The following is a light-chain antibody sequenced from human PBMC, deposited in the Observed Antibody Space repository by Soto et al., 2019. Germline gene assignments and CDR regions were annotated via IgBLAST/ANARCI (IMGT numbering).Light chain of an antibody. J-gene: IGKJ5*01. CDR3: QQSYSTPST. V-gene: IGKV3-20*01. CDR1: QSGSSSY. Sequence: DIALTQSPGTVPLSPVERLSLYCNSSQSGSSSYLAWYQQKPGQAPRLLIYGASSRATGIPDRFSGSGSGTDFTLTISSLQPEDFATYYCQQSYSTPSTFGQGTRLEIK. CDR2: GAS.